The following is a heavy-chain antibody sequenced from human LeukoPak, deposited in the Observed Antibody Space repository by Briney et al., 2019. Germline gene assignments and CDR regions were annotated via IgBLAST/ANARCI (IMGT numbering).Heavy chain of an antibody. V-gene: IGHV4-59*01. CDR3: ARATKGRTSFYYYYYMDV. CDR1: GGSISSYY. J-gene: IGHJ6*03. Sequence: PSETLSLTCSVSGGSISSYYWSWIRQPPGKGLEWIGYISYSGSTNYNPSLKSRVAISGDTSKNQFSLKLSSVTAADTAVYYCARATKGRTSFYYYYYMDVWGKGTTVTISS. CDR2: ISYSGST. D-gene: IGHD2-2*01.